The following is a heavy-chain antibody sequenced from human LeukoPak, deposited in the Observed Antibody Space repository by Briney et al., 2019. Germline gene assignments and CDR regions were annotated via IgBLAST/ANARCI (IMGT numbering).Heavy chain of an antibody. CDR2: MNPNSGNT. V-gene: IGHV1-8*01. CDR3: ARVYCSSTSCYTGGGGYYGMDV. J-gene: IGHJ6*02. Sequence: GASVKVSCKASGYTFTSYDINWVRQATGQGLEWMGWMNPNSGNTGYAQKFQGRVTMTRNTPISTAYMELSSLRSEDTAVYYCARVYCSSTSCYTGGGGYYGMDVWGQGTTVTVSS. D-gene: IGHD2-2*02. CDR1: GYTFTSYD.